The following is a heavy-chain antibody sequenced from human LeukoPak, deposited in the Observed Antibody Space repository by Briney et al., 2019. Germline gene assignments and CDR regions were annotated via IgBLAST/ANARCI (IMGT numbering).Heavy chain of an antibody. CDR2: IKSKTDGGTT. V-gene: IGHV3-15*01. Sequence: GGSLRLSCAASGFTFINAWMSWVRQAQGQGLEWVGRIKSKTDGGTTDYAAPVKGRFIISRDDSKNTLYLQMNSLRAEDTAVYYCARRAGAYSHPYDYWGQGTLVTVSS. D-gene: IGHD4/OR15-4a*01. J-gene: IGHJ4*02. CDR1: GFTFINAW. CDR3: ARRAGAYSHPYDY.